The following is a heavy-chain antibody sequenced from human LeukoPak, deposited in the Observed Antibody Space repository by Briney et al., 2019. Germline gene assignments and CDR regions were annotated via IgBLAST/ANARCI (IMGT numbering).Heavy chain of an antibody. J-gene: IGHJ3*02. D-gene: IGHD4-23*01. CDR1: GFTFSSYS. CDR2: ISSSSSYI. Sequence: GGSLRLSCAASGFTFSSYSMNWVRQAPGKGLEWVSSISSSSSYIYYADSVKGRFTISRDNAKNSLYLQMNSLRAEDTAVYYCARLTTVAKLRAFDIWGRGTMVTVSS. V-gene: IGHV3-21*01. CDR3: ARLTTVAKLRAFDI.